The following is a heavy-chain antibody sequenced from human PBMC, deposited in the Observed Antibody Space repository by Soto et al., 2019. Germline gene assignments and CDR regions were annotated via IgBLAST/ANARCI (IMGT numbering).Heavy chain of an antibody. CDR3: ARDIESVTAKHFFYYYAMDV. CDR2: VSANNGHT. J-gene: IGHJ6*02. V-gene: IGHV1-18*01. D-gene: IGHD2-8*01. CDR1: GFTFSNYG. Sequence: ASVKVSCKASGFTFSNYGLNWVRQAPGQGLEWMGWVSANNGHTNYAQNLQGRVSMTTDTSTSTAYMELRGLTFDDTAVYYCARDIESVTAKHFFYYYAMDVWGQGTTVTVSS.